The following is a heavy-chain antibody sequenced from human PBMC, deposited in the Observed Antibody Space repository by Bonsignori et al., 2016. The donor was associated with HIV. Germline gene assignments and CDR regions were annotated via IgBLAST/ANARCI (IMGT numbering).Heavy chain of an antibody. Sequence: EVQLVESGGGLVQPGRSLRLSCAASGFTFDDYAMHWVRQAPGKGLEWVSGISWNSGSIGYADSVKGRFTISRDNAKNSLYLQMNSLRAEDMALYYCAKEQRYSSSSGLDYWGQGTLV. J-gene: IGHJ4*02. CDR3: AKEQRYSSSSGLDY. CDR1: GFTFDDYA. CDR2: ISWNSGSI. D-gene: IGHD6-6*01. V-gene: IGHV3-9*03.